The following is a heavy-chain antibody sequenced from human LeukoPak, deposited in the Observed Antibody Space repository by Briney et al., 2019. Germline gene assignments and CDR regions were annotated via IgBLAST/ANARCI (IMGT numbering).Heavy chain of an antibody. CDR1: GFNFRTYG. CDR2: IKQDGSEK. D-gene: IGHD2-21*01. CDR3: ASGVAFDY. J-gene: IGHJ4*02. Sequence: GGSLRLSCAASGFNFRTYGMHWVRQAPGKGLEWVAAIKQDGSEKYYVDSVKGRFTISRDNAKNSLYLQMNRLRVEDTALYYCASGVAFDYWGQGTLVTVSS. V-gene: IGHV3-7*01.